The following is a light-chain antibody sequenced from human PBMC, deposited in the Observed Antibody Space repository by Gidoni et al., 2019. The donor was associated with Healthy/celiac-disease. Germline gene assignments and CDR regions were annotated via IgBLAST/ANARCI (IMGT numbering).Light chain of an antibody. Sequence: IVLTQSPATLSLSPGERTNLSCRASQSVSSYLSWYQQKPGQTPRLLRYDASNRATGSRARCSGSGSGIDFKLTISSLEPEYFAVYYCQQRSNWPPITCGQGTRLEIK. CDR1: QSVSSY. J-gene: IGKJ5*01. CDR3: QQRSNWPPIT. CDR2: DAS. V-gene: IGKV3-11*01.